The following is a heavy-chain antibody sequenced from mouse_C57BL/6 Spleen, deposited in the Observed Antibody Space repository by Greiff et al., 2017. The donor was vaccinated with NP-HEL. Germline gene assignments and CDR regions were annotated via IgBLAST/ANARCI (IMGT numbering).Heavy chain of an antibody. D-gene: IGHD3-3*01. J-gene: IGHJ4*01. V-gene: IGHV7-3*01. CDR3: ARYKGHYAMDY. Sequence: EVQLVESGGGLVQPGGSLSLSCAASGFTFTDYYMSWVRQPPGKALEWLGFIRNKANGYTTEYSASVKGRFTISRDNSQSILYLQMNALRAEDSATYYCARYKGHYAMDYWGQGTSVTVSS. CDR1: GFTFTDYY. CDR2: IRNKANGYTT.